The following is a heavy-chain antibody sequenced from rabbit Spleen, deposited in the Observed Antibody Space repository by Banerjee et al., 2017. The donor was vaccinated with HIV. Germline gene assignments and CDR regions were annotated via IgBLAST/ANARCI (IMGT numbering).Heavy chain of an antibody. CDR3: ARDSGTSFSSYGMDL. J-gene: IGHJ6*01. Sequence: QQLVESGRGLVQPGASLTLTCKASGFSFSSGYYMSWVRQAPGKGLEWIGCIGTGSGTTYYASWAKGRFTISKTSSTTVTLQVTSLTAADTATYFCARDSGTSFSSYGMDLWGQGTLVTVS. CDR2: IGTGSGTT. D-gene: IGHD8-1*01. V-gene: IGHV1S40*01. CDR1: GFSFSSGYY.